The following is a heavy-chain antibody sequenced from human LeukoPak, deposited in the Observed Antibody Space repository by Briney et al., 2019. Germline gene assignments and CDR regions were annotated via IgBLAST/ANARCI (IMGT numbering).Heavy chain of an antibody. CDR1: GFTFSSYS. CDR2: TSSSSHAI. CDR3: ARDCSGAGYFSQWYFDL. D-gene: IGHD2-21*01. J-gene: IGHJ2*01. Sequence: PGGSLRLSCAASGFTFSSYSMNWVRQAPGQGLEWISHTSSSSHAIFCSDSVKGRFTISRDNAKNSLYLQMNSLRDEDTAVYYCARDCSGAGYFSQWYFDLWGRGALVTVSS. V-gene: IGHV3-48*02.